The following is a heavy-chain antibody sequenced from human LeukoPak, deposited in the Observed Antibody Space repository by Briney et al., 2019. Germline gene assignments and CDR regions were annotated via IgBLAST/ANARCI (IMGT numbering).Heavy chain of an antibody. CDR1: GFTFSTYW. V-gene: IGHV3-7*05. CDR3: VGSGYAQY. J-gene: IGHJ4*02. D-gene: IGHD5-12*01. CDR2: INQDGRQK. Sequence: PGGSLRLSCAASGFTFSTYWVGWVRQAPGKGLEWVANINQDGRQKFYVDSLKGRFTISRDNAKSSLYLQMNSLRAEDTAVYYCVGSGYAQYWGQGTPVIVSS.